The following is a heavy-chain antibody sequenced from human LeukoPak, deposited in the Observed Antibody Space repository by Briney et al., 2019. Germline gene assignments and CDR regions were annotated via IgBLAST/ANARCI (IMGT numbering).Heavy chain of an antibody. V-gene: IGHV1-2*02. J-gene: IGHJ4*02. CDR2: INPNSGGT. D-gene: IGHD4-23*01. CDR1: GYTFTGYY. Sequence: GASVKVSCKSSGYTFTGYYMHWVRQAPGQGLEWMGWINPNSGGTNYAQKFQGRVTMTRDTSISTAYMELSRLRSDDTAVYYCARVPGNYGGNSAPDYWGQATLVTVSS. CDR3: ARVPGNYGGNSAPDY.